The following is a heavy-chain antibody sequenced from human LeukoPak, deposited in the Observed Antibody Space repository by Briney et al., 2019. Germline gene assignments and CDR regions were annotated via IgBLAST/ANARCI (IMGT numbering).Heavy chain of an antibody. V-gene: IGHV3-30*04. CDR3: ARGWRDSSRGDAFDS. D-gene: IGHD3-22*01. CDR1: GFTFSSYG. CDR2: ISYDGSNK. J-gene: IGHJ3*02. Sequence: GGCLRLSCAASGFTFSSYGMHWVRQAPGKGLGWVAVISYDGSNKYYADSVKGRFTISRDNSKNTLYLQMNSLRAEDTAVYYCARGWRDSSRGDAFDSWGQGTMVTVSS.